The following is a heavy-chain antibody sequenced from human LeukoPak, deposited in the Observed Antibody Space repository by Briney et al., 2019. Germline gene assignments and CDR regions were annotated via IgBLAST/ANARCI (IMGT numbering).Heavy chain of an antibody. V-gene: IGHV3-9*01. J-gene: IGHJ6*02. Sequence: GGSLRLSCAASGFTFDDYAMHWVRQAPGKGLEWVSGISWNSGSIGYVDSVKGRFTISRDNAKNSLYLQMNSLRAEDTALYYCAKDSEYGMDVWGQGTTVTVSS. CDR2: ISWNSGSI. CDR1: GFTFDDYA. CDR3: AKDSEYGMDV.